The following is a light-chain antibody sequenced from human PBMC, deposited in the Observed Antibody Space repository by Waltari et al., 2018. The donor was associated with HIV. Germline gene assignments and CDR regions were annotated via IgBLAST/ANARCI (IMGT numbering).Light chain of an antibody. CDR1: RSNIGSNT. CDR2: SIM. Sequence: QSVLTQPPSASGTPGQRVIISCSGNRSNIGSNTVNWYQQFSGAAPTLLIYSIMRRPSAVPDRFSGSKSGSAASLAISGLKSEDEADYHCATWDDALSGPVFGAGTKLTV. CDR3: ATWDDALSGPV. V-gene: IGLV1-44*01. J-gene: IGLJ3*02.